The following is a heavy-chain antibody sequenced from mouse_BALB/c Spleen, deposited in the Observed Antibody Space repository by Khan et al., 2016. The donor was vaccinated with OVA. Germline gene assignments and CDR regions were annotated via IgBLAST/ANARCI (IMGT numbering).Heavy chain of an antibody. CDR2: INFSGSI. Sequence: EVQLQESGPDLVKPSQSLSLTCTVTGYSITSGYAWHWIRQFPGNKLEWMAYINFSGSINYTPSLKSRISFTRDTSKNQFFLQLNSVTSEDTATYYCTRDGNYMDYWGQGTSVTVSS. CDR3: TRDGNYMDY. J-gene: IGHJ4*01. D-gene: IGHD2-1*01. CDR1: GYSITSGYA. V-gene: IGHV3-1*02.